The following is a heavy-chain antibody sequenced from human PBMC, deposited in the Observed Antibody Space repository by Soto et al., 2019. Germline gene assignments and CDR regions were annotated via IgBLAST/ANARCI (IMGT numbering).Heavy chain of an antibody. CDR3: ARDVENDGNYYIDA. Sequence: EVQLVESGGGFVQPGGSLRLSCAASGFPLNLYWMHWVRQAPGKGLVWVARLNGDGTRIDYADSVRGRFIISRDNVENTLYLHMSSLRPEDTAVYYCARDVENDGNYYIDARGNGTTVTVSS. CDR1: GFPLNLYW. D-gene: IGHD1-1*01. J-gene: IGHJ6*03. V-gene: IGHV3-74*01. CDR2: LNGDGTRI.